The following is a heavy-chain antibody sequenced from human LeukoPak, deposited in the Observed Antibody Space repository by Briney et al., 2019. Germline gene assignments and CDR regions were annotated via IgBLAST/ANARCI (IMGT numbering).Heavy chain of an antibody. CDR1: GFTFSSYA. J-gene: IGHJ4*02. CDR3: AKGSYYDSSGSFYFDY. V-gene: IGHV3-23*01. Sequence: GGSLRLSCAASGFTFSSYAMSWVRQAPGKGLEWVAAVSGGGGGTYYADSVKGRFTISRDTSKNTLYLQMNSLRAEDTAAYYCAKGSYYDSSGSFYFDYWGQGTLVTVSS. D-gene: IGHD3-22*01. CDR2: VSGGGGGT.